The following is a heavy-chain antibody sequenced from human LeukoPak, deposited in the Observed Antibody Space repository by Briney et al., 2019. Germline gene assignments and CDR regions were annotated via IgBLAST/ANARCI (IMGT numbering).Heavy chain of an antibody. D-gene: IGHD6-19*01. CDR1: GFTFSSYG. J-gene: IGHJ3*02. V-gene: IGHV3-21*01. CDR2: ISSSSSYI. Sequence: GGSLRLSCAASGFTFSSYGMHWVRQAPGKGLEWVSSISSSSSYIYYADSVKGRFTISRDNAKNSLYLQMNSLRAEDTAVYYCARVIAVAGTLDAFDIWGQGTMVTVSS. CDR3: ARVIAVAGTLDAFDI.